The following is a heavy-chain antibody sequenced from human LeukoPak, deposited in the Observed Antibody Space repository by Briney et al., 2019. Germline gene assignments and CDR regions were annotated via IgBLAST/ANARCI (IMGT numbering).Heavy chain of an antibody. D-gene: IGHD1-1*01. CDR3: ARATNSKKYYYYYYMDV. CDR1: GGSISSYY. J-gene: IGHJ6*03. V-gene: IGHV4-59*12. CDR2: IYYSGST. Sequence: PSETLSLTCTVSGGSISSYYWSWIRQPPGKGLEWIGYIYYSGSTNYNPSLKSRVTMSVDTSKNQFSLKLSSVTAADTAVYYCARATNSKKYYYYYYMDVWGKGTTVTVSS.